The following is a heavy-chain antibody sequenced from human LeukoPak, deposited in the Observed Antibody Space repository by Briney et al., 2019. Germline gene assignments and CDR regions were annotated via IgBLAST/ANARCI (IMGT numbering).Heavy chain of an antibody. D-gene: IGHD3-3*01. Sequence: SQTLSLTCAVSGVSITSDTYYWSWIRQPPGKGLEWIGYILHSGSTYHNPSLKSRVTISIDTSKSQFSLKLSSVTAADTAVYFCARTRDFWSAYFDYWGQGTLVTDSS. J-gene: IGHJ4*02. CDR3: ARTRDFWSAYFDY. CDR1: GVSITSDTYY. V-gene: IGHV4-30-2*01. CDR2: ILHSGST.